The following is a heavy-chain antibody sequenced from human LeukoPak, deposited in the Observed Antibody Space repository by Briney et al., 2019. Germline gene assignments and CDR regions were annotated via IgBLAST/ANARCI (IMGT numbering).Heavy chain of an antibody. V-gene: IGHV4-34*01. CDR2: INHSGST. D-gene: IGHD3-3*01. Sequence: PSETLSLTCAVYGGSFSGYYWSWIRQPPGKGLEWIGEINHSGSTNYNPSLKSRVTISVDTSKNQFSLKLSSVTAADTAVYYCARGMRAEYYDFWSGLGPNYNWFDPWGQGTLVTVSS. CDR1: GGSFSGYY. CDR3: ARGMRAEYYDFWSGLGPNYNWFDP. J-gene: IGHJ5*02.